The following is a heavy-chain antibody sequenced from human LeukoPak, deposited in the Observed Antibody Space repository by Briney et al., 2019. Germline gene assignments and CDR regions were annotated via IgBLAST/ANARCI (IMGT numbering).Heavy chain of an antibody. Sequence: GGSLRLSCAASGFTFSSYWMHWVRQAPGMGLVWVSRINSDGSIASYADSVKGRFTISRDNAKNTLSLQMSSLRAEDTAVYYCVRGYSGGFLDYWGQGTLVTVSS. CDR3: VRGYSGGFLDY. D-gene: IGHD1-26*01. CDR2: INSDGSIA. V-gene: IGHV3-74*01. J-gene: IGHJ4*02. CDR1: GFTFSSYW.